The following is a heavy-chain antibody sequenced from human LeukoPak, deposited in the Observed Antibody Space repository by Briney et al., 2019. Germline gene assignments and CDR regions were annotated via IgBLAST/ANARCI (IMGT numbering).Heavy chain of an antibody. D-gene: IGHD2-2*02. CDR1: GFTFSTYG. Sequence: GGSLRLSCAASGFTFSTYGLHWVRQAPGKGLEWVSAISGSGGSTYYADSVKGRFTISRDNSKNTLYLQMNSLRAEDTAVYYCAKNLIPAAINDAFDIWGQGTMVTVSS. CDR3: AKNLIPAAINDAFDI. J-gene: IGHJ3*02. CDR2: ISGSGGST. V-gene: IGHV3-23*01.